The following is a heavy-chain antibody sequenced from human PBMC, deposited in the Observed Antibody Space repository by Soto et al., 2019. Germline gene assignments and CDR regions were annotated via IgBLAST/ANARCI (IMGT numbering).Heavy chain of an antibody. CDR3: ARDKDRQQLGGNYYYIMDV. Sequence: QVQLVQSGAEVKKPGSSVKVSCKTSGGTFRTSAISWVRQAPGQGLEWMGGIMPVFPTPDYAQKFQCRVTITADESTGTAYMELSSLRSEDTAVYYCARDKDRQQLGGNYYYIMDVWGQGTTVTVSS. J-gene: IGHJ6*01. CDR1: GGTFRTSA. CDR2: IMPVFPTP. D-gene: IGHD3-3*02. V-gene: IGHV1-69*12.